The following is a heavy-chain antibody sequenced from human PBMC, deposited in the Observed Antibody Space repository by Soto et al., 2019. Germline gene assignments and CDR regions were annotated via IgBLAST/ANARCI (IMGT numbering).Heavy chain of an antibody. Sequence: GESLKISCKASGYSFAQYWIVWVRQVPGKGLEWMGIIYPGDSDTRYSGSFQGQVTFSVDKSISTAYLQWSSLKASDTAIYYCASFGGTAPSHNWFDTWGQGTLVPVSS. CDR2: IYPGDSDT. CDR3: ASFGGTAPSHNWFDT. CDR1: GYSFAQYW. J-gene: IGHJ5*02. V-gene: IGHV5-51*01. D-gene: IGHD3-16*01.